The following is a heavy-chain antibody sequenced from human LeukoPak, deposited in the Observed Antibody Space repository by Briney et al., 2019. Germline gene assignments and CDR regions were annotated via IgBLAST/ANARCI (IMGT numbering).Heavy chain of an antibody. CDR2: ISGSGGST. Sequence: GGSLRLSCAASGFTFSSYAMSWVRQAPGKGLEWVSAISGSGGSTYYADSVKGRFTISRDNSKNTLYLQMNSLRAEDTALYYCAKDRLPDGRWSLDYWGQGTLVTVSS. CDR1: GFTFSSYA. CDR3: AKDRLPDGRWSLDY. J-gene: IGHJ4*02. D-gene: IGHD6-13*01. V-gene: IGHV3-23*01.